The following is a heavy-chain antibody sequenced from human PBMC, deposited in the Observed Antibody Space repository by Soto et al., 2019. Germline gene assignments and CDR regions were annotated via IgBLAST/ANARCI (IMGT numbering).Heavy chain of an antibody. CDR3: AKEGEYSSGWDNFDY. V-gene: IGHV3-23*01. CDR2: ISGSGGST. D-gene: IGHD6-19*01. J-gene: IGHJ4*02. Sequence: EVQLLESGGGLVQPGGSLRLSCAASGFTFSSYAMSWVRQGPGKELEWVSDISGSGGSTYYADSVNGRFTISRDNSKNTLYLQMNSLRAEDTAVYYCAKEGEYSSGWDNFDYWGQGTLVTVSS. CDR1: GFTFSSYA.